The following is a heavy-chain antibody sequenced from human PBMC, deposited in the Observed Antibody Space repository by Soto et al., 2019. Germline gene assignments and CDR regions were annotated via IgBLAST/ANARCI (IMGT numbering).Heavy chain of an antibody. D-gene: IGHD6-19*01. CDR2: IYYSGST. Sequence: PSETLSLTCTVSGGSISSYYWSWIRQPPGKGLEWIGYIYYSGSTNYNPSLKSRVTISVDTSKNQFSLKLSSVTAADTAVYYCGRRYSSGFDFWGQGTLVTVSS. CDR3: GRRYSSGFDF. V-gene: IGHV4-59*08. CDR1: GGSISSYY. J-gene: IGHJ4*02.